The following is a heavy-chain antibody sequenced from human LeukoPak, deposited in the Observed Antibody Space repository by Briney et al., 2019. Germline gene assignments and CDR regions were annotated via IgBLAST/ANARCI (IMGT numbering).Heavy chain of an antibody. CDR2: ISGSGGNT. CDR1: GFTFSSFA. D-gene: IGHD3-22*01. J-gene: IGHJ4*02. V-gene: IGHV3-23*01. CDR3: ARVLGNYYDSSGPSLY. Sequence: PGGSLRLSCAASGFTFSSFAMSWVRQAPGRGLEWVSTISGSGGNTYYADSVKGRFTISRDNSKNTMYLQMNSLRPEDTAVYYCARVLGNYYDSSGPSLYWGQGTLVTVSS.